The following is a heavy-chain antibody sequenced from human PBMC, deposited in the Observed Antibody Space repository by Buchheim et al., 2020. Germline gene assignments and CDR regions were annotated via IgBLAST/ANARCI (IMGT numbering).Heavy chain of an antibody. V-gene: IGHV4-34*01. CDR3: ARLNMNCSSTSCYVRSYYYYGMDV. J-gene: IGHJ6*02. Sequence: QVQLQQWGAGLLKPSETLSLTCAVYGGSFSGYYWSWIRQPPGKGLEWIGEINHSGSTNYNPSLKSRVTISVDTSKNQFFLKLSSVTAADTAVYYCARLNMNCSSTSCYVRSYYYYGMDVWGQGTT. D-gene: IGHD2-2*01. CDR1: GGSFSGYY. CDR2: INHSGST.